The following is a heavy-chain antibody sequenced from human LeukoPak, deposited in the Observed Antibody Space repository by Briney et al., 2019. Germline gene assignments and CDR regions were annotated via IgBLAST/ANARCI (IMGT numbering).Heavy chain of an antibody. CDR1: GYGFTVYY. Sequence: ASVKLSCNASGYGFTVYYMHWVRHAPGQGLGLMGWINPNSGGTNYAQKFQGRVTMTRDTSISTAYMELSRLRSDDTAVYYCARVFNWNFDWFAPWGQGPLVTVSS. D-gene: IGHD1-7*01. CDR3: ARVFNWNFDWFAP. V-gene: IGHV1-2*02. J-gene: IGHJ5*02. CDR2: INPNSGGT.